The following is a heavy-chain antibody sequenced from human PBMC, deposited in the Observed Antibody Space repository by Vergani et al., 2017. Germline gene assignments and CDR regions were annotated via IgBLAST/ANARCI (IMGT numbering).Heavy chain of an antibody. V-gene: IGHV3-7*01. CDR2: IKQDGSEK. Sequence: EVQLVESGGGLVQPGGSLRLSCAASGFTFSSYWMSWVRQAPGKGLEWVANIKQDGSEKYYVDSVKGRFTISRDNAKNSLYLQMNSLRAEDTAVYYCARDGLLWLGDGMHFDYWGQGTLVTVSS. CDR3: ARDGLLWLGDGMHFDY. D-gene: IGHD3-10*01. CDR1: GFTFSSYW. J-gene: IGHJ4*02.